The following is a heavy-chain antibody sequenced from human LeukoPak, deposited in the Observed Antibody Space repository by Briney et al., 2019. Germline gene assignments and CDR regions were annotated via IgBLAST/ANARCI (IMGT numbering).Heavy chain of an antibody. D-gene: IGHD6-13*01. Sequence: PWGSLRLSCAASGFTVSSNYMSWVRQAPGKGLEWVSVIYSGGSTYYADSVKGRVTISRDNSKNTLYLQMNSLRAEDTAVYYCARGSSWYFRPFDYWGQGTLVTVSS. CDR2: IYSGGST. J-gene: IGHJ4*02. CDR3: ARGSSWYFRPFDY. V-gene: IGHV3-53*01. CDR1: GFTVSSNY.